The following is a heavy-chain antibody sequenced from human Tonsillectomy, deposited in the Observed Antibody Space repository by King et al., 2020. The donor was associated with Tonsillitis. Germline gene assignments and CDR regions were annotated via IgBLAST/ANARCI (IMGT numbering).Heavy chain of an antibody. CDR3: AREGGSFRHFDL. V-gene: IGHV1-46*01. Sequence: QLVQSGAEVKEPGASLKVSCKASGYSFTNYYMHRVRQAPGQRLEWMGLINPSGTGTGYAQNFQGRITMTRDMSTGTDYMELSSLRSDDTAVYYCAREGGSFRHFDLWGRGTLVTVSS. J-gene: IGHJ2*01. D-gene: IGHD2/OR15-2a*01. CDR1: GYSFTNYY. CDR2: INPSGTGT.